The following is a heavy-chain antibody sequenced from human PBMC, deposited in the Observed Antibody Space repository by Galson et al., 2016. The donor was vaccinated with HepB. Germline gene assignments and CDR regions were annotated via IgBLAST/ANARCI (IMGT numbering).Heavy chain of an antibody. CDR1: GFPFNIYS. CDR2: TRNRARSYTT. CDR3: TRTGLGDFDY. Sequence: SLRLSCAASGFPFNIYSMNWVRQAPGKGLEWVGRTRNRARSYTTDYVASVKGRFSISRDNSKNSVYLHMNGLKFEDAAIYYCTRTGLGDFDYWGRGTLVTVSS. V-gene: IGHV3-72*01. J-gene: IGHJ4*02.